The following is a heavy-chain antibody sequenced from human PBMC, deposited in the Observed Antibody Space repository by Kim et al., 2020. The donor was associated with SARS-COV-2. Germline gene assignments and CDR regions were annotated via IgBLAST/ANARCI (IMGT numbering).Heavy chain of an antibody. CDR1: GGSISSGGYY. CDR2: IYYSGST. D-gene: IGHD6-19*01. CDR3: ARDRSIAVVEYYYYGMDV. Sequence: SETLSLTCTVSGGSISSGGYYWSWIRQHPGKGLEWIGYIYYSGSTYYNPSLKSRVTISVDTSKNQFSLKLSSVTAADTAVYYCARDRSIAVVEYYYYGMDVWGQGTTVTVSS. J-gene: IGHJ6*02. V-gene: IGHV4-31*03.